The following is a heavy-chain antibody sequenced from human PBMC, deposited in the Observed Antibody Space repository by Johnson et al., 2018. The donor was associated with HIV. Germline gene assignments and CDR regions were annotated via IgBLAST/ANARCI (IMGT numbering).Heavy chain of an antibody. CDR1: GFTFSSYG. CDR2: IWYDGSNK. Sequence: QVQLVESGGGVVQPGRSLRLSCAASGFTFSSYGMHWVRQAPGKGLEWVAVIWYDGSNKYYADSVKGRFTISRDNSKNTLYLQMNSLRAEDTAVYYCAKDVKEWSPAFDIWGQGTMVTVSS. J-gene: IGHJ3*02. CDR3: AKDVKEWSPAFDI. D-gene: IGHD3-3*01. V-gene: IGHV3-33*06.